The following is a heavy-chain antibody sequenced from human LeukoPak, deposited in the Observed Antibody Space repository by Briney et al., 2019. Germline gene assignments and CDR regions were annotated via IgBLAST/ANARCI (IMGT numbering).Heavy chain of an antibody. D-gene: IGHD2-2*01. CDR2: ISGYNGNT. J-gene: IGHJ4*02. CDR3: ARWGGTYQTYFDY. Sequence: ASVKVSCTASGYTLTSYDISWVRQAPGQGLEWMGYISGYNGNTIYAQKVQDRVTMTTDTSTSTAYMELRSMRSDDTAVYYCARWGGTYQTYFDYWGQGTLVTVSS. V-gene: IGHV1-18*01. CDR1: GYTLTSYD.